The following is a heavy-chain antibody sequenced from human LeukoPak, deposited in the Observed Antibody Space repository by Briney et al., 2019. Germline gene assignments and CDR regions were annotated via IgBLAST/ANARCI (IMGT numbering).Heavy chain of an antibody. V-gene: IGHV3-7*01. CDR2: IKRDGSEK. Sequence: GGSLRLSCAASGFTFSSYAMSWVRQAPGKGLEWVANIKRDGSEKYYVDSVKGRFTISRDNAKNSLYLQMNSLRAEDTAVYYCAAYYYDSSGYYRYDAFDIWGQGTMVTVSS. J-gene: IGHJ3*02. CDR3: AAYYYDSSGYYRYDAFDI. D-gene: IGHD3-22*01. CDR1: GFTFSSYA.